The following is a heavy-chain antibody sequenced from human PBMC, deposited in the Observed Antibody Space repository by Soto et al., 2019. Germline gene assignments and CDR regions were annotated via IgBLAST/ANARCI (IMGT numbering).Heavy chain of an antibody. CDR1: GGTFSSYA. CDR3: ASLAPPPCCSGGSCPSGYYYYYGMDV. CDR2: IIPIFGTA. J-gene: IGHJ6*02. Sequence: QVQLVQSGAEVKKPGSSVKVSCKASGGTFSSYAISWVRQAPGQGLEWMGGIIPIFGTANYAQKFQGRVTITADKSTSTAYMELSSLRSEDTAVYYCASLAPPPCCSGGSCPSGYYYYYGMDVWGQGTTVTVSS. V-gene: IGHV1-69*06. D-gene: IGHD2-15*01.